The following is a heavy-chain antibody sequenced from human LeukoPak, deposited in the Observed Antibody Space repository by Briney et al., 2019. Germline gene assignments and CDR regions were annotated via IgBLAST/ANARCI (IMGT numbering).Heavy chain of an antibody. V-gene: IGHV4-59*01. Sequence: LETLSLTCTVSGGSISSYYWSWIRQPPGKGLEWIGYIYYSGSTNYNPSLKSRVTISVDTSKNQFSLKLSSVTAADTAVYYCARGYCSGGSCYRLFDYWGQGTLVTVSS. CDR1: GGSISSYY. D-gene: IGHD2-15*01. J-gene: IGHJ4*02. CDR3: ARGYCSGGSCYRLFDY. CDR2: IYYSGST.